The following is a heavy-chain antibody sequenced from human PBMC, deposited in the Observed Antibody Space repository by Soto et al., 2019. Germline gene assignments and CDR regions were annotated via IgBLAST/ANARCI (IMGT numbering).Heavy chain of an antibody. CDR2: IIPIFGTA. D-gene: IGHD3-22*01. Sequence: ASVKVSCKASGGTFSSYAISWVRQAPGQGLEWMGGIIPIFGTANYAQKFQGRVTITADESTSTAYMELSSLRSEDTAVYYCARDLVGYYDSSGYRRNFDYWGQGTLVTVSS. J-gene: IGHJ4*02. V-gene: IGHV1-69*13. CDR1: GGTFSSYA. CDR3: ARDLVGYYDSSGYRRNFDY.